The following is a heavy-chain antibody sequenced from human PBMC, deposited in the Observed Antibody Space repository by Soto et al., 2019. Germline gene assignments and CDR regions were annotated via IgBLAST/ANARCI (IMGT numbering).Heavy chain of an antibody. J-gene: IGHJ6*02. CDR2: IYYSGST. CDR3: ARDPYHVLMVNAPNLYGMDV. D-gene: IGHD2-8*01. V-gene: IGHV4-59*12. CDR1: GGSISSYY. Sequence: PSETLSLTCTVSGGSISSYYWSWIRQPPGKGLEWIGYIYYSGSTNYNPSLKSRVTISVDTSKNQFSLKLSSVTAADTAVYYCARDPYHVLMVNAPNLYGMDVWGQGTTVTVSS.